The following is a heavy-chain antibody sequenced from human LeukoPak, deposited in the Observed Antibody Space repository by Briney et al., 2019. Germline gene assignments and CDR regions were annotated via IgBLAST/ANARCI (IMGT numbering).Heavy chain of an antibody. CDR2: ISSSSSYI. V-gene: IGHV3-21*01. CDR3: ASTRAQLWLVNY. D-gene: IGHD5-18*01. Sequence: PGGSLRLSCAASGFTFSSYSMNWVRQAPGKGLEWVSSISSSSSYIYYADSVKGRFTISRDNAKNSLYLQMSSLRAEDTAVYYCASTRAQLWLVNYWGQGTLVTVSS. J-gene: IGHJ4*02. CDR1: GFTFSSYS.